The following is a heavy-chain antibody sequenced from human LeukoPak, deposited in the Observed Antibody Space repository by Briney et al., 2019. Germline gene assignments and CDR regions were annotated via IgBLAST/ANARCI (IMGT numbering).Heavy chain of an antibody. J-gene: IGHJ4*02. CDR1: GFTLSSYA. V-gene: IGHV3-30*04. CDR3: GRDRYYGGNSPRFDF. D-gene: IGHD2-21*01. Sequence: GGSLRLSCAASGFTLSSYAMHWVRQAPGKGLEWVAVISYDGSNKYYADSVKGRFTISRDNSKNTLYLQMNSLRAEDTAVYYCGRDRYYGGNSPRFDFWGQGTLVTVSS. CDR2: ISYDGSNK.